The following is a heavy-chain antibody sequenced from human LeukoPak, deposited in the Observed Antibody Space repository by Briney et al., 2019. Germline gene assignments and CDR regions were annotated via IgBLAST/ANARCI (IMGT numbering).Heavy chain of an antibody. V-gene: IGHV3-48*01. CDR2: ISSSSSTI. CDR1: GFTFSSYS. Sequence: PGGSLRLSCAASGFTFSSYSMNWVRQAPGEGLEWVSYISSSSSTIYYADSVKGRFTISRDNAKNSLYLQMNSLRAEDTAVYYCAVDCSSTSCHPQVDYWGQGTLVTVSS. J-gene: IGHJ4*02. CDR3: AVDCSSTSCHPQVDY. D-gene: IGHD2-2*01.